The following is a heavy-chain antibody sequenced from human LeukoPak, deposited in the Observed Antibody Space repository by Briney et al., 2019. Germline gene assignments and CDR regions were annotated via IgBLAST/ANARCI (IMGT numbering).Heavy chain of an antibody. D-gene: IGHD1-1*01. V-gene: IGHV3-23*01. Sequence: GGSLRLSCAASGFTFSSYVMTWVRQAPGIGLEWVSTISVGGGSTYYADSVKGRFTISRDNSKHTLHLQMNSLRVGDTAVYYCVTRGTTGTKYLEHWGQGTLVTVSS. CDR1: GFTFSSYV. CDR3: VTRGTTGTKYLEH. CDR2: ISVGGGST. J-gene: IGHJ4*02.